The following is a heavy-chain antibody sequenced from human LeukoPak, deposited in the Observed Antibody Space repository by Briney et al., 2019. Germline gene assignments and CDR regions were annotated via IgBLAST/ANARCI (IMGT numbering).Heavy chain of an antibody. CDR3: LRGDRRDY. CDR2: LDSSGAYI. J-gene: IGHJ4*02. CDR1: RFTFTNYG. Sequence: GGSLRLSCAASRFTFTNYGMSWVRQAPGKGLEWLSSLDSSGAYIFYADSVKGRFIISRDNAKNSLYLQMNSLRVEDTAVYYCLRGDRRDYWGQGTLVTVSS. V-gene: IGHV3-21*06.